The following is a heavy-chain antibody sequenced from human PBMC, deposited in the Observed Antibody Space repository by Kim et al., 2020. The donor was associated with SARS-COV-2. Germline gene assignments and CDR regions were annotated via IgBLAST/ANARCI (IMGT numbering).Heavy chain of an antibody. CDR3: ARLWTGRSFDP. J-gene: IGHJ5*02. V-gene: IGHV5-10-1*01. Sequence: GESLKISCQGSGYRFSNYWITWVRQMPGKGLEWVGRINPTDSYTNYSPSFRGHVTMSADRSTSSVFLHWSSLKASDTGIYFCARLWTGRSFDPWGQGTPVIVSS. CDR1: GYRFSNYW. D-gene: IGHD1-1*01. CDR2: INPTDSYT.